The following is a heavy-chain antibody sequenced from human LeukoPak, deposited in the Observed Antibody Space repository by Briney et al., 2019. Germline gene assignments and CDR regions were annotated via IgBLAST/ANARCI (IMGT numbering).Heavy chain of an antibody. CDR3: ARDVRRAAAGTMKY. CDR2: ISSSSSYI. V-gene: IGHV3-21*01. J-gene: IGHJ4*02. CDR1: GLTFSSYS. Sequence: GGSLRLSCAASGLTFSSYSMNWVRQAPGKGLEWVSSISSSSSYIYYADSVKGRFTISRDDSKNTLYLQMNSLRAEDTAVYFCARDVRRAAAGTMKYWGQGTLVTVSS. D-gene: IGHD6-13*01.